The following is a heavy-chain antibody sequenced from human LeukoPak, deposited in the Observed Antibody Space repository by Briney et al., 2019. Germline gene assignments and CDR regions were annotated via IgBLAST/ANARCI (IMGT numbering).Heavy chain of an antibody. D-gene: IGHD5-24*01. V-gene: IGHV3-30*03. Sequence: GGSLRLSCAASGFTFSSYGMHWVRQAPGKGLEWVAVISYDGSNKYYADSVKGRFTISRDNSKNTLYLQMNSLRAEDTAVYYCAGLQSVADRFDYWGQGTLVTVSS. CDR3: AGLQSVADRFDY. CDR1: GFTFSSYG. J-gene: IGHJ4*02. CDR2: ISYDGSNK.